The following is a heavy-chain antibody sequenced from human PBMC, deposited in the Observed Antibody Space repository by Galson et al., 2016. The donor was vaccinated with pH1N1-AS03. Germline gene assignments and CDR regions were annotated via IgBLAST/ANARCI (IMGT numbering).Heavy chain of an antibody. CDR2: ISTHNGDT. D-gene: IGHD4-23*01. V-gene: IGHV1-18*01. Sequence: SVKVSCKVSGYTFTAYGVSWVRQAPGQGLQWMGWISTHNGDTNYAQNFHGRVTLTTETSTSTVHLELRSLQSDDTAVYYCAREGFRRRLLLPGAFDVWGQGTMLTVSS. J-gene: IGHJ3*01. CDR1: GYTFTAYG. CDR3: AREGFRRRLLLPGAFDV.